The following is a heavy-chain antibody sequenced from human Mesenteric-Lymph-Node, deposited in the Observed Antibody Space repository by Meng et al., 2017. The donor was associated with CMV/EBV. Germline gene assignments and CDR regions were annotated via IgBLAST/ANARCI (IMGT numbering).Heavy chain of an antibody. CDR3: ARRGDSYYDISSLSLWPQYFDH. D-gene: IGHD3-22*01. CDR1: CY. Sequence: CYMIWDCHTPGKGLEWVSCISPISTYTLDAGSVRGRFTISRDDTKNSLYLQRNGLRADDTAVYYCARRGDSYYDISSLSLWPQYFDHWGQGALVTVSS. CDR2: ISPISTY. V-gene: IGHV3-11*06. J-gene: IGHJ4*02.